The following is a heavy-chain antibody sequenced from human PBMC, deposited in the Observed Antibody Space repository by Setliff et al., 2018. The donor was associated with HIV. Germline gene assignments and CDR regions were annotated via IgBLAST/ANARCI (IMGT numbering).Heavy chain of an antibody. CDR2: LYYGGST. Sequence: SETLSLTCTVSGDSISTSNSYWGWVRQPPGKGLEWIGSLYYGGSTYYNPSLKSRVTVSVDTSKDQFSLRPSSVTVADTAVYYCASGQWLEHAFDIWGQGTVVTVSS. CDR3: ASGQWLEHAFDI. D-gene: IGHD6-19*01. CDR1: GDSISTSNSY. V-gene: IGHV4-39*01. J-gene: IGHJ3*02.